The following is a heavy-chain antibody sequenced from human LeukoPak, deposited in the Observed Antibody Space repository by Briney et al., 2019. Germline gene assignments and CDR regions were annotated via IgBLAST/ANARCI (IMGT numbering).Heavy chain of an antibody. CDR2: IDHSDSYT. V-gene: IGHV5-10-1*01. CDR1: GYSFTSYW. CDR3: ARHYYTATGY. J-gene: IGHJ4*02. Sequence: GESLRISCKGSGYSFTSYWISWVRQMPGKGLVWMGRIDHSDSYTNYSPSFQGHVTISADKSISTAYLQWSSLKASDTAMYFCARHYYTATGYWGQGTLVTVSS. D-gene: IGHD1-26*01.